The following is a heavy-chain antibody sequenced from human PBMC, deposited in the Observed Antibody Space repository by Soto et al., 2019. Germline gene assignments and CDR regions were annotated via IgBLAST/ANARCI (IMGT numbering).Heavy chain of an antibody. J-gene: IGHJ6*02. Sequence: QVQLVQSGAEVKKPGSSVKVSCKASGGTFSSYAISWVRQAPGQGLEWRGGIIPIFGTANYAQKLQGRVTITADESKSTAYMELSSLRSEDTAVYYCEGSHLHDSSGYYQRGAGFYYYNYGMDVWGQGPTVNVSS. CDR3: EGSHLHDSSGYYQRGAGFYYYNYGMDV. CDR1: GGTFSSYA. D-gene: IGHD3-22*01. V-gene: IGHV1-69*01. CDR2: IIPIFGTA.